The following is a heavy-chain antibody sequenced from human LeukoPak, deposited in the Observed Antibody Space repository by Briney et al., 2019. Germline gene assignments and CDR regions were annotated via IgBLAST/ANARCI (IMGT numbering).Heavy chain of an antibody. D-gene: IGHD3-16*01. CDR1: GFNFRNYG. Sequence: PGGSLRLSCVASGFNFRNYGMNWVCQAPGKGLEWVAAVSDDGDKTYYGDSVKGRFTVSRDNSKNTLYLQMSSLRAEDTAVYYCAGRTYYFDYWGQGTLVTVSS. CDR2: VSDDGDKT. CDR3: AGRTYYFDY. J-gene: IGHJ4*02. V-gene: IGHV3-23*01.